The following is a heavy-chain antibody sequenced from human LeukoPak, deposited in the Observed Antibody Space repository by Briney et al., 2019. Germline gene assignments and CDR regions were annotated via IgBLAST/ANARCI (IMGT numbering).Heavy chain of an antibody. Sequence: GSLRLSCAASGFTFSSYWMSWVRQAPGKGLEWVANIKQDGSEKYYVDSVKGRFTISRDNAKNSLYLQMNSLRAEDTAVYYCARDRGMATIPYYYYYYMDVWGKGTTVTVSS. V-gene: IGHV3-7*01. CDR1: GFTFSSYW. CDR2: IKQDGSEK. D-gene: IGHD5-24*01. CDR3: ARDRGMATIPYYYYYYMDV. J-gene: IGHJ6*03.